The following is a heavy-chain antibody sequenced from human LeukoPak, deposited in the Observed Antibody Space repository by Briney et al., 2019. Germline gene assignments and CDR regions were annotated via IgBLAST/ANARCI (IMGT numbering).Heavy chain of an antibody. V-gene: IGHV3-23*01. CDR3: ARLTGPVTPSNYYYYMDV. D-gene: IGHD2-8*01. J-gene: IGHJ6*03. CDR1: GFTFSSYA. Sequence: GGSLRLSCAASGFTFSSYAMSWIRQAPGKGLEWVSAISGSGGSTYYADSVKGRFTISRDNSKNTLYLQMNSLRAEDTAVYYCARLTGPVTPSNYYYYMDVWGKGTTVTVSS. CDR2: ISGSGGST.